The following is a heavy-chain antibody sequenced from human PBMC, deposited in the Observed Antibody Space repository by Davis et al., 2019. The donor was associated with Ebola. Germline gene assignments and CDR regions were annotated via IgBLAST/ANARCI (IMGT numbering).Heavy chain of an antibody. CDR1: RFSFSDNA. CDR3: AKSLNSGSYFRVGTYGMDV. V-gene: IGHV3-23*01. Sequence: GESLKISCVASRFSFSDNAMTWVRQGPGKGLEWVSSISGSGGSTYYADSVKGRFTISRDNSKNTLYLQMNSLRAEDTAVYYCAKSLNSGSYFRVGTYGMDVWGQGTTVTVSS. CDR2: ISGSGGST. J-gene: IGHJ6*02. D-gene: IGHD1-26*01.